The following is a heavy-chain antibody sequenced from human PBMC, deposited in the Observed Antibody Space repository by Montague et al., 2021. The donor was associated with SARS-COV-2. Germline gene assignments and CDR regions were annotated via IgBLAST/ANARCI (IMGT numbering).Heavy chain of an antibody. CDR2: IFYSGVT. D-gene: IGHD2-2*01. Sequence: SETLSLTCTVSGDSISSSLKYWVWIRQPPGQGLEWIGIIFYSGVTYYSPSLKSRVTIFVDTSKNEFSLKLNSVTAADTAVYYCARVGCRSNVCNWFDPWGQGTLVTVSS. CDR1: GDSISSSLKY. V-gene: IGHV4-39*01. J-gene: IGHJ5*02. CDR3: ARVGCRSNVCNWFDP.